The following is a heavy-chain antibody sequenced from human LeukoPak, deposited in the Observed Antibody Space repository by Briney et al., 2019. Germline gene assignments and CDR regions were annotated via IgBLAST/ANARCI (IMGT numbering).Heavy chain of an antibody. J-gene: IGHJ4*02. CDR3: ARGQWFRAF. CDR2: IHYSGSV. Sequence: SETLSLTCAVYGGSFSGYYWTWIRQPPGKGLEWIGEIHYSGSVTYNPSLETRVAISVDTSKNQFSLRINSVTAADTAVYYCARGQWFRAFWSRGTPVTVSS. CDR1: GGSFSGYY. V-gene: IGHV4-34*01. D-gene: IGHD3-10*01.